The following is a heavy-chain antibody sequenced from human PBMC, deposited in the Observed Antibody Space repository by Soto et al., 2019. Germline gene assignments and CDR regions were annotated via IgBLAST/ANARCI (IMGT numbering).Heavy chain of an antibody. CDR2: MWPSGGT. CDR1: GVSISSTNW. V-gene: IGHV4-4*02. Sequence: TLSLTCAVSGVSISSTNWWTWARQAPGKGLEWIGEMWPSGGTTYNPSLQNRVTISVDNSKNHLSLTLTSVTAADTAIYYCARCLHCSNGGRFDPWGQGALVTVSS. D-gene: IGHD2-8*01. CDR3: ARCLHCSNGGRFDP. J-gene: IGHJ5*02.